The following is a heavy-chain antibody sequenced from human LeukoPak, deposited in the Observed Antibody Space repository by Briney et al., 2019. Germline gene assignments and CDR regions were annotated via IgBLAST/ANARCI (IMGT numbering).Heavy chain of an antibody. CDR3: ITFSMVVVVITD. J-gene: IGHJ4*02. CDR1: GFTFNNAW. D-gene: IGHD3-22*01. V-gene: IGHV3-15*01. CDR2: IKSKTDGGTT. Sequence: GGSLRLSCAASGFTFNNAWMSWVRQAPGKGLEWVGRIKSKTDGGTTDYAAPVKGRFTISRDDSKNTLYLQMNSLKTEDTAVYYCITFSMVVVVITDWGQGTLVTVSS.